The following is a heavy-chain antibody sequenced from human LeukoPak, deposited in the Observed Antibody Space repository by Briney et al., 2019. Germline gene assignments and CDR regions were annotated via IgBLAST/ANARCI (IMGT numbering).Heavy chain of an antibody. J-gene: IGHJ4*02. CDR2: IYSGGST. CDR1: GFTVSSNY. V-gene: IGHV3-53*01. CDR3: ARGPYYPYYFDY. Sequence: GGSLRLSCAASGFTVSSNYTSWVRQAPGKGLEWVSVIYSGGSTYYADSVKGRFTISRDNSKNTLYLQMNSLRAEDTAVYYCARGPYYPYYFDYWGQGTLVTVSS. D-gene: IGHD3-10*01.